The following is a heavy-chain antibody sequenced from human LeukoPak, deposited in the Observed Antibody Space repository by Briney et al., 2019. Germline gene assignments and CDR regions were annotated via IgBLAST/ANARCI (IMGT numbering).Heavy chain of an antibody. Sequence: SETLSLTCTVSGGSISSHYWSWIRQPPGKGLEWIGYIYYSGSTNYNPSLKSRVTMSVDTSKNQFSLKLSSVTAADTAVYYCARDGGLYYDFWSGYFGARGSWFDPWGQGTLVTVSS. CDR3: ARDGGLYYDFWSGYFGARGSWFDP. CDR1: GGSISSHY. CDR2: IYYSGST. D-gene: IGHD3-3*01. J-gene: IGHJ5*02. V-gene: IGHV4-59*11.